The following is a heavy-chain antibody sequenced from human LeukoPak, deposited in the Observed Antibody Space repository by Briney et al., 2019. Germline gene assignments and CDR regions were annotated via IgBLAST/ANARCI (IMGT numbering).Heavy chain of an antibody. V-gene: IGHV3-11*01. Sequence: GGSLRLSCAASGFTFSDYYMSWIRQAPGKGLEWVSYISSSGSTIYYADSVKGRFTISRDNAKNSLYLQMNSLRAEDTAVYYCVAQGVIGVRGYFDYWGQGTLVTVSS. CDR2: ISSSGSTI. J-gene: IGHJ4*02. CDR1: GFTFSDYY. CDR3: VAQGVIGVRGYFDY. D-gene: IGHD2-21*01.